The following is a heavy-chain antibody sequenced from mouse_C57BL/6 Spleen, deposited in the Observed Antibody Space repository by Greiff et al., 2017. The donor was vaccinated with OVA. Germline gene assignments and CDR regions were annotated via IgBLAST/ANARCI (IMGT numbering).Heavy chain of an antibody. CDR3: ASQYYYGSAMDY. J-gene: IGHJ4*01. Sequence: VQLQQSGPELVKPGASVKMSCKASGYTFTDYNMHWVKQSHGKSLEWIGYINPNNGGTSYNQKFKGKATLTVNKSSSTAYMELRSLTSEDSAVYYCASQYYYGSAMDYWGQGTSVTVPS. V-gene: IGHV1-22*01. CDR1: GYTFTDYN. CDR2: INPNNGGT. D-gene: IGHD1-1*01.